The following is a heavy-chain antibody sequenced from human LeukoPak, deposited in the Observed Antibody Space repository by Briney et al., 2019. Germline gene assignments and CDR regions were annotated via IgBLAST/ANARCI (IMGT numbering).Heavy chain of an antibody. CDR1: GFTFGSYA. D-gene: IGHD6-19*01. Sequence: GGSLRLSCAASGFTFGSYAMHWVRQAPGKGLVWVAVITSDGSDRYYADSVKDRFIISRDRSKNTVYLQMNSLRAEDTAVYYCAKDGGYGSAWPFDYWGQGTLVTVSS. J-gene: IGHJ4*02. V-gene: IGHV3-30*04. CDR3: AKDGGYGSAWPFDY. CDR2: ITSDGSDR.